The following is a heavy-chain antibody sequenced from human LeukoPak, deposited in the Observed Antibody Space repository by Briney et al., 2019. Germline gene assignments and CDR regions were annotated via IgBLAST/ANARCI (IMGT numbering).Heavy chain of an antibody. CDR3: ARVHRIYCSGGSCLFYY. D-gene: IGHD2-15*01. CDR2: MNPNSGNT. V-gene: IGHV1-8*01. J-gene: IGHJ4*02. Sequence: ASVKVSCKASGYTFTSYDINWVRQATGQGLEWMGWMNPNSGNTGYAQKFQGRVTMTRNTSISTAYMELSSLRSEDTAVYYCARVHRIYCSGGSCLFYYWGQGTLVTVSS. CDR1: GYTFTSYD.